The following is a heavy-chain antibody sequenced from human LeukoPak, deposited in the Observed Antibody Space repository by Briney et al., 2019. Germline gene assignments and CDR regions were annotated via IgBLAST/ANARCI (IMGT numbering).Heavy chain of an antibody. V-gene: IGHV4-39*07. Sequence: SETLSLTCTVSGGSISSSSYYWGWIRQPPGKGLEWIGSIYYSGSTYYNPSLKSRVTISVDTSKNQFSLKLSSVTAADTAVYYCASVSIAVAGMVDYWGQGTLVTVSS. CDR2: IYYSGST. D-gene: IGHD6-19*01. J-gene: IGHJ4*02. CDR1: GGSISSSSYY. CDR3: ASVSIAVAGMVDY.